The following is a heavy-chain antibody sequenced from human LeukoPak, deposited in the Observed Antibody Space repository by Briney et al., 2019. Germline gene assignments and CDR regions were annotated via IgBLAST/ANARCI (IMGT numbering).Heavy chain of an antibody. D-gene: IGHD2-15*01. Sequence: GSLRLSCAASGFTFSGYYWSWIRQPPGKGLEWIGEINHSGSTNYNPSLKSRVTISVDTSKNQFSLKLSSVTAADTAVCYCARRRMGYCSGGSCYYYGMDVWGQGTRVTVSS. CDR3: ARRRMGYCSGGSCYYYGMDV. V-gene: IGHV4-34*01. CDR2: INHSGST. J-gene: IGHJ6*02. CDR1: GFTFSGYY.